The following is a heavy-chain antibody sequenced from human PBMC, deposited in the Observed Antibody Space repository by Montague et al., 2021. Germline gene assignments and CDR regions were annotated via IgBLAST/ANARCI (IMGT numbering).Heavy chain of an antibody. CDR2: IYYSGST. CDR3: ARALAARWWFDP. Sequence: SETLSLTCTISGGSIRRYYWYWIRQPPGKGLEWIGYIYYSGSTNYNPSLKSRVNISLDTSNYQFSLNLRSVTAADTAVYYCARALAARWWFDPWGQGTLVTVSS. V-gene: IGHV4-59*01. CDR1: GGSIRRYY. D-gene: IGHD6-6*01. J-gene: IGHJ5*02.